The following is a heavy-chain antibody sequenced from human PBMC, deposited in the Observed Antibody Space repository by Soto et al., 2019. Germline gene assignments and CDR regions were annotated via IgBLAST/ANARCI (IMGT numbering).Heavy chain of an antibody. CDR3: AKSPSYYGNFDY. V-gene: IGHV3-9*01. CDR1: GFTFDDYA. D-gene: IGHD4-17*01. CDR2: ISWNSGRI. J-gene: IGHJ4*02. Sequence: PGGSLRLSCAASGFTFDDYAMHWVRQAPGKGLEWVSGISWNSGRIGYADSVKGRFTISRDNAKNSLYLQMNSLRAEDTALYYCAKSPSYYGNFDYWGQETLVPSPQ.